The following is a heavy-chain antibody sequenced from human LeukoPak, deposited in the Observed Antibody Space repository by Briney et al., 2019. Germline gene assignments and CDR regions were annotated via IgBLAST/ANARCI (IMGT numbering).Heavy chain of an antibody. D-gene: IGHD6-19*01. Sequence: PGGSLRLSCAASGFTFSSYSMNWVRQAPGKGLEWVSSISSSSSYIYYAESVKGRFTISRDNAKNSLYLQMNSLRAEDTAVYYCARERRGYSSGWYYWGQGTLVTVSS. J-gene: IGHJ4*02. CDR1: GFTFSSYS. CDR3: ARERRGYSSGWYY. V-gene: IGHV3-21*01. CDR2: ISSSSSYI.